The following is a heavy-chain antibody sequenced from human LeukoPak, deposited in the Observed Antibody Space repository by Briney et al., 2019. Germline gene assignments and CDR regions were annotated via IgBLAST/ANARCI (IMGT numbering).Heavy chain of an antibody. Sequence: PGGSLRLSCAASEFTFSSYSMSWVRQAPGKGLEWVSYISSTATSIYYADSVKGRFTVSRDNAKNSLYLQMNSLRSEDTAVYYCAKDLHYYGPGSSPQYWGQGTLVTVSS. CDR3: AKDLHYYGPGSSPQY. CDR2: ISSTATSI. J-gene: IGHJ4*02. V-gene: IGHV3-48*04. D-gene: IGHD3-10*01. CDR1: EFTFSSYS.